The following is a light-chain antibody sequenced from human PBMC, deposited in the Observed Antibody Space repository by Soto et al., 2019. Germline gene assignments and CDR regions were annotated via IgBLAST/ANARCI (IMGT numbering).Light chain of an antibody. V-gene: IGLV1-40*01. CDR1: SSNIGAGYA. Sequence: QSVLTQPPSVSGAPGQRVTISCTGSSSNIGAGYAVHWYRQLPGTAPNLLIYGNDNRPAGVPDRFSGSKSGTSASLAITGLQAEDEADYYCQSYDSSLSGSVFGGGTQLTVL. CDR3: QSYDSSLSGSV. J-gene: IGLJ2*01. CDR2: GND.